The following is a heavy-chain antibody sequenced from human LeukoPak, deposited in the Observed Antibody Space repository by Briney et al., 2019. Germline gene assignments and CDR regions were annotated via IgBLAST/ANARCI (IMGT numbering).Heavy chain of an antibody. Sequence: KPGGSLRLSCAASGFTFSDYYMSWIRQAPGKGLEWVSYISSSGSTIYYADSVKGRFTISRDNAKNSLYLQVNSLRAEDAAVYYCARRGYSYGYYYYYYGMDVWGQGTTVTVSS. CDR2: ISSSGSTI. J-gene: IGHJ6*02. CDR1: GFTFSDYY. D-gene: IGHD5-18*01. V-gene: IGHV3-11*01. CDR3: ARRGYSYGYYYYYYGMDV.